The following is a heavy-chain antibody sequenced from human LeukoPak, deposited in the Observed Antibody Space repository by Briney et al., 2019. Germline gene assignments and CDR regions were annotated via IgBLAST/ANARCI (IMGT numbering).Heavy chain of an antibody. D-gene: IGHD4-11*01. J-gene: IGHJ3*02. CDR2: ISSSSSYI. V-gene: IGHV3-21*01. CDR3: ARESYSKDDAFDI. Sequence: GGSLRLSCAASGFTFSSYSMNWVRQAPGKGLEWVSSISSSSSYIYYADSVKGRFTISRDNSKNTLYLQMNSLRAEDTAVYYCARESYSKDDAFDIWGQGTMVTVSS. CDR1: GFTFSSYS.